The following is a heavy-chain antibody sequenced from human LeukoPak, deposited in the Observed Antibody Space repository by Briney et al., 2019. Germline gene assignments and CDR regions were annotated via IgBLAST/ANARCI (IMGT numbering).Heavy chain of an antibody. Sequence: ASVKVSCKASGYTFTGYYIHWVRQAPGQGLAWMGRINSNNGVSNYAQRFQGRVTMTRDTSISTAYMELSGLTSDDTAVYYCAIRFCTGGSCYPDYWGQGTLVTVPS. CDR3: AIRFCTGGSCYPDY. D-gene: IGHD2-15*01. CDR1: GYTFTGYY. CDR2: INSNNGVS. J-gene: IGHJ4*02. V-gene: IGHV1-2*02.